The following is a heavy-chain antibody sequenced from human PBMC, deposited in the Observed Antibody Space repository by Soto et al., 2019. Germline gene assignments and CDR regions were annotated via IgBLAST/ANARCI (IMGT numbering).Heavy chain of an antibody. D-gene: IGHD4-17*01. CDR2: IWYDGSNK. V-gene: IGHV3-33*01. J-gene: IGHJ4*02. Sequence: GGSLRLSCAESGFTFSSYGMHWVRQAPGKGLEWVAVIWYDGSNKYYADPVKSRFTISRDNSKNTLYLQMNSLRAQDTAVYYCASDPYCDYVGYFDCWGQGTLVTVSS. CDR3: ASDPYCDYVGYFDC. CDR1: GFTFSSYG.